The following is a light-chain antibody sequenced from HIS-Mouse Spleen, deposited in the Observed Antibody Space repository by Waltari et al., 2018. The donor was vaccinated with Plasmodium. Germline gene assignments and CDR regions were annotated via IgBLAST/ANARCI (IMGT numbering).Light chain of an antibody. V-gene: IGLV2-23*01. Sequence: QSALTQPASVSGSPGQSITISCTGTSSDVGSYNLVSWYQQNPGKAPKLMIYEGSKRHAGVSKRFSGSKSGNTDSLTISGLQAEDEADYYCCSYAGSSTNWVFGGGTKLTVL. CDR3: CSYAGSSTNWV. J-gene: IGLJ3*02. CDR1: SSDVGSYNL. CDR2: EGS.